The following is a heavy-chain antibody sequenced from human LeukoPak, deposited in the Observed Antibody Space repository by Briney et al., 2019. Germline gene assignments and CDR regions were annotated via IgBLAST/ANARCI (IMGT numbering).Heavy chain of an antibody. D-gene: IGHD1-26*01. V-gene: IGHV4-34*01. J-gene: IGHJ3*02. CDR2: INPSGST. Sequence: SETLSLTCAVYRGPFSGYYWSWIRQPPGKGLEWIGEINPSGSTNYNPSLESRVTISVDTSKNQFFLKLSSVTAADTAVYYCARPIVEWELKGRAFDIWGQGTMVTVSP. CDR3: ARPIVEWELKGRAFDI. CDR1: RGPFSGYY.